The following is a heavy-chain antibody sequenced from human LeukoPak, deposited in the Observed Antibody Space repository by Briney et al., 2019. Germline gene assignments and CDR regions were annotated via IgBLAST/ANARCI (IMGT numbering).Heavy chain of an antibody. CDR3: ARDRVLDYYDSSGYYPDY. Sequence: PGGSLRLSCAASGFTFSGSAMHWVRQAPGKGLEWVAVIWYDGSNKYYAGSVKGRFTISRDNSKNTLYLQMNSLRAEDTAVYYCARDRVLDYYDSSGYYPDYWGQGTLVTVSS. CDR2: IWYDGSNK. V-gene: IGHV3-33*08. D-gene: IGHD3-22*01. CDR1: GFTFSGSA. J-gene: IGHJ4*02.